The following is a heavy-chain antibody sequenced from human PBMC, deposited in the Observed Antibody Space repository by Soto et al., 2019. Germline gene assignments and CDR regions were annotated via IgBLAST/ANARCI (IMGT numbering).Heavy chain of an antibody. CDR2: IIPIFGTA. Sequence: QVQLVQSGAEVKKPGSSVKVSCKASGGTFSSYAISWVRQAPGQGLEWMGGIIPIFGTANYAQKFQGRVTITADESTSTAYMELSSLRAEDTAVYYCAKTLEDYSNYYYGMDVWGQGTTVTVSS. J-gene: IGHJ6*02. CDR1: GGTFSSYA. V-gene: IGHV1-69*01. D-gene: IGHD4-4*01. CDR3: AKTLEDYSNYYYGMDV.